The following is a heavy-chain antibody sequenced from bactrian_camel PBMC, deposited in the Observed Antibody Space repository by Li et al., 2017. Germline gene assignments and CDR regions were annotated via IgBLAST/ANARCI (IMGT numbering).Heavy chain of an antibody. J-gene: IGHJ4*01. V-gene: IGHV3S40*01. D-gene: IGHD2*01. Sequence: VQLVESGGGSVQAGGSLRLSCTVSGLTIDDHGMAWFCQAPGKGLEWVSTINPDGGRYTFYADSAKGRFTISRDNAKNTVYLQMNSLRSEDTAQYYCAADIVGIIAGQGTQVTVS. CDR2: INPDGGRYT. CDR1: GLTIDDHG.